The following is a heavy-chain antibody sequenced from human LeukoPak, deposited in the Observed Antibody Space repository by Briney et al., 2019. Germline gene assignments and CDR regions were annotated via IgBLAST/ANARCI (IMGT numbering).Heavy chain of an antibody. CDR3: ARGGGLDV. D-gene: IGHD3-16*01. V-gene: IGHV3-7*03. J-gene: IGHJ6*02. CDR2: INHNGNVN. CDR1: GFTFSSYW. Sequence: GGTLRLFCAASGFTFSSYWMNGARQAPGQGLEWVASINHNGNVNYYVDSVKGRFPISSDNDKNSLYLQMSNLRDEDTAVYFCARGGGLDVWGQGATVTVSS.